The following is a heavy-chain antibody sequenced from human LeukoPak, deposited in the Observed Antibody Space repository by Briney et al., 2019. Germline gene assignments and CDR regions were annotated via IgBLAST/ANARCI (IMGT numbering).Heavy chain of an antibody. CDR3: ARDLPIYYDSSGPLDY. CDR1: GYTFTSYY. Sequence: ASVKVSCKASGYTFTSYYMHWVRQAPGLGLEWMGIINPSGGSTSYAQKFQGRVTMTRDTSTSTVYMELSSLRSEDTAVYYCARDLPIYYDSSGPLDYWGQGTLVTVSS. CDR2: INPSGGST. J-gene: IGHJ4*02. V-gene: IGHV1-46*01. D-gene: IGHD3-22*01.